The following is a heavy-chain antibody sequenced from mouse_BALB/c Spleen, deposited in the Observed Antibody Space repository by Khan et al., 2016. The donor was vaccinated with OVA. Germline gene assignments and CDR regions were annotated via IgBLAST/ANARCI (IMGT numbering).Heavy chain of an antibody. V-gene: IGHV3-8*02. CDR3: ARYYYGYAMDY. J-gene: IGHJ4*01. CDR1: GDSITSGY. CDR2: ISYSGST. Sequence: EVKLEESGPSLVKPSQTLSLTCSVTGDSITSGYWNWIRKFPGNKLEYMGYISYSGSTYYNPSHKSRISITRDTSKNQYYLQMRSVTTENTATYCCARYYYGYAMDYWGQGTSVTVSS. D-gene: IGHD1-1*01.